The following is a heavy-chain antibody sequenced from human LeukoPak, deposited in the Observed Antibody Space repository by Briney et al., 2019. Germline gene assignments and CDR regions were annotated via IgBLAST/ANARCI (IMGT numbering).Heavy chain of an antibody. V-gene: IGHV1-24*01. J-gene: IGHJ5*02. CDR3: ATGRLYYYGSGSLNWFDP. CDR2: FDPEDGET. CDR1: GYTLTELS. Sequence: ASVNVSCTVSGYTLTELSMHWVRQAPGKGLEWMGGFDPEDGETIYAQKFQGRVTMTEDTSTDTAYMELSSLRSEDTAVYYCATGRLYYYGSGSLNWFDPWGQGTLVTVSS. D-gene: IGHD3-10*01.